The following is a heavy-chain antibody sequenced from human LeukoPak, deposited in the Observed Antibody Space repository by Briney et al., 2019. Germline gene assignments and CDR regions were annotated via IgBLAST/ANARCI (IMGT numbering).Heavy chain of an antibody. J-gene: IGHJ4*02. CDR2: IYSGGST. V-gene: IGHV3-66*01. Sequence: GGSLRLSCAASGFTVSSNYMSWVRQAPGKGLEWVSVIYSGGSTYYADSVKGRFTISRDNSKNTLYLQMNSLRAEDTAVYYCARDNQQLWLDYWGQGTLVTVSS. D-gene: IGHD5-18*01. CDR3: ARDNQQLWLDY. CDR1: GFTVSSNY.